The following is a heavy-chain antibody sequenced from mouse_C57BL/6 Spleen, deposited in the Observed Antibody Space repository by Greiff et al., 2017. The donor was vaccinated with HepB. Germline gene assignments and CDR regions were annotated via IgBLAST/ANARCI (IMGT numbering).Heavy chain of an antibody. J-gene: IGHJ2*01. D-gene: IGHD2-3*01. Sequence: VQLQQSGPELVKPGASVKISCKASGYAFSSSWMNWVQQRPGKGLEWIGRIYPGDGDTNYNGKFKGKATLTADKSSSTAYMQLSSLTSEDSAVYFCARCDGYYYFDYWGQGTTLTVAS. CDR3: ARCDGYYYFDY. V-gene: IGHV1-82*01. CDR2: IYPGDGDT. CDR1: GYAFSSSW.